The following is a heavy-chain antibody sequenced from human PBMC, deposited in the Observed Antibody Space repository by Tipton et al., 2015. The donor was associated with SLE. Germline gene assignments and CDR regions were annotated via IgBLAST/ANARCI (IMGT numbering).Heavy chain of an antibody. CDR1: GGSINGYY. D-gene: IGHD3-22*01. Sequence: TLSLTCNVSGGSINGYYWTWIRQSAGKGLEWIGRIHTSGTTNYNPSLKSRVTISVDTSKNQFSLKLNSVTAADTAVYYCARAVHDSSGTPFDSWGQGAQVTVSS. CDR2: IHTSGTT. CDR3: ARAVHDSSGTPFDS. V-gene: IGHV4-4*07. J-gene: IGHJ4*02.